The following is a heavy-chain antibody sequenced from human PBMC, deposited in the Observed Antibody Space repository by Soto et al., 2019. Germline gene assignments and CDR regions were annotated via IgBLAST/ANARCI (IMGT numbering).Heavy chain of an antibody. Sequence: QVQLVQSGAEVKKPGASVKVSCKASGYTFTSYDINWVRQATGQGLEWMGWMNPHSGNTGYAQKFQGRVTMTRNVSVSTAYMELSSLRSEDTTVYYGARVLAVTWRARYFDLRGRGTMVTVSS. CDR1: GYTFTSYD. V-gene: IGHV1-8*01. J-gene: IGHJ2*01. CDR2: MNPHSGNT. CDR3: ARVLAVTWRARYFDL. D-gene: IGHD4-17*01.